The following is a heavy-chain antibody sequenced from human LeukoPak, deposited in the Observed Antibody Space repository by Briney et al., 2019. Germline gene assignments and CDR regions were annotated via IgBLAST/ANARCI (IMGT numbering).Heavy chain of an antibody. D-gene: IGHD3-3*01. V-gene: IGHV1-69*06. CDR1: GGTFSSYA. CDR2: IIPIFGTA. Sequence: ASVKVSCKASGGTFSSYAISWVRQAPGQGLEWMGGIIPIFGTANYAQKFQGRVTITADKSTSTAYMELGSLRSEDTAVYYCARAPTIFGVVAWFDPWGQGTLVTVSS. J-gene: IGHJ5*02. CDR3: ARAPTIFGVVAWFDP.